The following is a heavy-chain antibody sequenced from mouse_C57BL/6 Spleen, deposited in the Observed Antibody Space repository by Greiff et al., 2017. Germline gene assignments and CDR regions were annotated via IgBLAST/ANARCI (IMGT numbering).Heavy chain of an antibody. V-gene: IGHV1-59*01. D-gene: IGHD1-1*01. CDR3: SITTVPYCDY. CDR1: GYTFTSYW. J-gene: IGHJ2*01. CDR2: IDPSDSYT. Sequence: VQLQQPGAELVRPGTSVKLSCKASGYTFTSYWMHWVKQRPGQGLEWIGVIDPSDSYTNYNQKFKGKATLTVDTSSSTAYMQLSSLTSEDSAVYYCSITTVPYCDYWGQGTTLTVSS.